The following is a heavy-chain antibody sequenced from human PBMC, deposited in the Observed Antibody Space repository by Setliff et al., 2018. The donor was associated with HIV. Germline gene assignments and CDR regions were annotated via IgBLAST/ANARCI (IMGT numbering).Heavy chain of an antibody. CDR3: ARHDGTYCGGDCYLLGYFDL. Sequence: PSETLSLTCSVSYSSLTSNNFYWGWIRQPPGKGLEWIGSIYHSGSTYYNPSLKSRVTISVDTSKNQFSLKLSSVTAADTAVYYCARHDGTYCGGDCYLLGYFDLWGRGTLVTVSS. J-gene: IGHJ2*01. CDR1: YSSLTSNNFY. D-gene: IGHD2-21*02. V-gene: IGHV4-39*01. CDR2: IYHSGST.